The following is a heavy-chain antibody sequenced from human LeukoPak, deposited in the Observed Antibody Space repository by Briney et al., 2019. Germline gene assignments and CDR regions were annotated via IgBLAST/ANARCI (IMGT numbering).Heavy chain of an antibody. D-gene: IGHD2-2*01. CDR2: ISWDGGST. Sequence: GGSLRLSCAASGFTFDDYTMHWVRQAPGKGLEWVSLISWDGGSTYYADSVKGRFTISRDNSKNSLYLQMNSLRTEDTALYYCAKGDCSSTSCHLPVYYYMDVWGKGTTVTVSS. J-gene: IGHJ6*03. V-gene: IGHV3-43*01. CDR3: AKGDCSSTSCHLPVYYYMDV. CDR1: GFTFDDYT.